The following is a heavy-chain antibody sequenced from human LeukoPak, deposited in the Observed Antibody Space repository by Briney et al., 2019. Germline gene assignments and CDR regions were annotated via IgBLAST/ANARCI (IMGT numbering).Heavy chain of an antibody. V-gene: IGHV4-59*01. D-gene: IGHD5-12*01. CDR2: IYYTGST. CDR3: ARDYTITNASVI. CDR1: GGSMSDYY. J-gene: IGHJ3*02. Sequence: PSETLSLTCTVSGGSMSDYYWSWIRQPPGKGLEWIGYIYYTGSTNYNPSLKDRVTISIDTSKNQFSLKLTSVTAADTALYYCARDYTITNASVISGQGTLVTVSS.